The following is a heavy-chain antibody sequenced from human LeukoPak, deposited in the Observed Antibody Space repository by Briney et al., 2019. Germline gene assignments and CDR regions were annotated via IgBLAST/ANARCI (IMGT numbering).Heavy chain of an antibody. V-gene: IGHV4-34*01. CDR3: ARARLSADGVWGSYRYRYLDY. CDR1: GGSFSGYY. D-gene: IGHD3-16*02. J-gene: IGHJ4*02. CDR2: INHSGST. Sequence: PSETLSLTCAVYGGSFSGYYWSWIRQPPGKGLEWIGEINHSGSTNYNPSLKSRVTISVDTSKNQFSLKLSSVTAADTAVYYCARARLSADGVWGSYRYRYLDYWGQGTLVTVSS.